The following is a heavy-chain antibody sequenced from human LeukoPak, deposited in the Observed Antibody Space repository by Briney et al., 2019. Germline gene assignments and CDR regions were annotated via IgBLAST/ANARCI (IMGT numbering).Heavy chain of an antibody. Sequence: ASVKVSCKASGYTFTSYFMHWVRQAPGQGLEWMGIINPSGGSTSYAQKFQGRVTMTRDTSTSTVYMELSSLRSEDTAVYYCASEFGSAYDFWSGYFDYWGQGTLVTVSS. CDR3: ASEFGSAYDFWSGYFDY. J-gene: IGHJ4*02. V-gene: IGHV1-46*01. CDR2: INPSGGST. CDR1: GYTFTSYF. D-gene: IGHD3-3*01.